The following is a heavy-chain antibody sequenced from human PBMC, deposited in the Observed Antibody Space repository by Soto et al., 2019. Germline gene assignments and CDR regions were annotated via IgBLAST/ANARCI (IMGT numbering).Heavy chain of an antibody. D-gene: IGHD6-19*01. J-gene: IGHJ4*02. CDR2: LIPIFGTA. Sequence: QVQLVQSGAEVKKPGSSVKVSCKASGGTFSSYAISWVRQAPGQGLEWMGGLIPIFGTANYAQKFQGRVTITADESTSTAYMERSSLRSEDTAVYYCARDVRSRGEYGAALDYWGQGTLVTVSS. V-gene: IGHV1-69*01. CDR1: GGTFSSYA. CDR3: ARDVRSRGEYGAALDY.